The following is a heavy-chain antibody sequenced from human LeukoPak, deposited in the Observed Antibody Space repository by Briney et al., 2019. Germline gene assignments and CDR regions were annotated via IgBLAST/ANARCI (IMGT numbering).Heavy chain of an antibody. CDR1: GFIFSSHA. CDR3: ATTRPYGTTWAGAFED. CDR2: ITARSGA. J-gene: IGHJ4*02. V-gene: IGHV3-23*01. D-gene: IGHD6-19*01. Sequence: PGGSLRLSCAASGFIFSSHAMSWVRQAPGKGLEWVSTITARSGADYTDSVKGRFVISRDNSKNTLFLQMSSLRAEDTAVYYCATTRPYGTTWAGAFEDWGRGIPVTVSS.